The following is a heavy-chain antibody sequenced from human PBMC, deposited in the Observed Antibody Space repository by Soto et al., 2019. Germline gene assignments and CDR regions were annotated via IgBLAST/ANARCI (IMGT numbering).Heavy chain of an antibody. J-gene: IGHJ4*02. V-gene: IGHV4-30-4*01. CDR2: IYYSGST. CDR1: GGSISSGDYY. CDR3: ARAEVGNYDFWSGYDY. D-gene: IGHD3-3*01. Sequence: SETLSLTCTVSGGSISSGDYYWSLIRQPPGKGLEWIGYIYYSGSTYYNPSLKSRVTISVDTSKNQFSLKLSSVTAADTAVYYCARAEVGNYDFWSGYDYWGQGTLVTVSS.